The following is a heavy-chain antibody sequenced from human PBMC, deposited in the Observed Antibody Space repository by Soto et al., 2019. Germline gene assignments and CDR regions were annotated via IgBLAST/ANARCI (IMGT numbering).Heavy chain of an antibody. CDR1: GHTFTSYA. Sequence: GASVKVSCKASGHTFTSYAMHWVRQAPGQRLEWMGWINAGNGNTKYSQKFQGRVTITRDTSASTAYMELSSLRSEDTAVYYCARDAYNWNYALDYWGQGTLVTVSS. CDR2: INAGNGNT. CDR3: ARDAYNWNYALDY. D-gene: IGHD1-7*01. J-gene: IGHJ4*02. V-gene: IGHV1-3*01.